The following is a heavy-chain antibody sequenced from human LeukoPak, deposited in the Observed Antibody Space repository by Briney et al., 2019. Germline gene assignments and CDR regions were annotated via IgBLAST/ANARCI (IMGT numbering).Heavy chain of an antibody. J-gene: IGHJ4*02. Sequence: PSETLSLTCTISGGSISSYYWSWIRQPPGKGLEWIGYIYYTGSTYYNPSLKSRVTISVDTSKNHFSLKLSSVTAADTAVYYCATLRGSYAFDYWGQGTLVTVSS. CDR2: IYYTGST. V-gene: IGHV4-59*08. D-gene: IGHD1-26*01. CDR1: GGSISSYY. CDR3: ATLRGSYAFDY.